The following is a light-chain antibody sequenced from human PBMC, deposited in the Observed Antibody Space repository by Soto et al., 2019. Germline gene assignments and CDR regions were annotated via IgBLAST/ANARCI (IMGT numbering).Light chain of an antibody. CDR1: QDISSW. CDR2: AAS. CDR3: QQTDSFPPT. V-gene: IGKV1-12*01. Sequence: DIQMTQSPSSVSASVGDRVTITCRASQDISSWLAWYQHKPGKAPQLLIFAASTLQSGVPPRFSGSGSGTDFTLTISRLRPEDFATYYCQQTDSFPPTFGHGTKVDMK. J-gene: IGKJ1*01.